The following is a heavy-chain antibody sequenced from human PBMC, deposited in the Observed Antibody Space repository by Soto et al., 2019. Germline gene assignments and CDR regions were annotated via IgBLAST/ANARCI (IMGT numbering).Heavy chain of an antibody. CDR3: VRDHRPYGFDY. CDR2: ISHDGSEI. V-gene: IGHV3-30-3*01. D-gene: IGHD3-10*01. Sequence: PGRSLRLSCAASGFTFSSYAMTWVRQAPGKGLEWVALISHDGSEIYYADSVKGHFTISRGNFKNTLYLQMSSLRAVDTAVYYCVRDHRPYGFDYWGQGTLVTVSS. CDR1: GFTFSSYA. J-gene: IGHJ4*02.